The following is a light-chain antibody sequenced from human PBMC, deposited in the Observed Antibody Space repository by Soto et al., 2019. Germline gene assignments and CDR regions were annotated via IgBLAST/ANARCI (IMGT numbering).Light chain of an antibody. CDR1: QSVSSY. CDR2: DAS. J-gene: IGKJ5*01. V-gene: IGKV3-11*01. CDR3: QQRSNWPPKIT. Sequence: EIVLTQSPATLSWSPGGRATLSWRARQSVSSYLAWYQQKPGQAPRLLIYDASNRATGIPARFSGSGSGTDFTLTISSLEPEDFAVYYCQQRSNWPPKITFGQGTRLEIK.